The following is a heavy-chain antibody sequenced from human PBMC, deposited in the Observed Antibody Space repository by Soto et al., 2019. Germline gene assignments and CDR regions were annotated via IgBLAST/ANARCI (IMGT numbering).Heavy chain of an antibody. CDR2: ISGSGGST. V-gene: IGHV3-23*01. D-gene: IGHD3-16*02. CDR1: GFTFSSHA. J-gene: IGHJ3*02. CDR3: AKDYRITFGGVIASDAFDI. Sequence: PGGSLRLSCAASGFTFSSHAMSWVRQAPGKGLEWVSAISGSGGSTYYADSVKGRFTISRDNSKNTLYLQMNSLRAEDTAVYYCAKDYRITFGGVIASDAFDIWGQGTMVTVSS.